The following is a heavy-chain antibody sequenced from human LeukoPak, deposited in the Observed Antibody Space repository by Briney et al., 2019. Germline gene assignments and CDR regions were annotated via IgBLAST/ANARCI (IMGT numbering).Heavy chain of an antibody. J-gene: IGHJ3*02. CDR2: IYYSGST. CDR3: ARKTDDAFDI. CDR1: GGSISSSSYY. Sequence: PSETLSLTCTVSGGSISSSSYYWGWIRQPPGKGLEWIGSIYYSGSTYYNPSLKSRVTISVDTSKNQFSLKLSSVTAADTAVYHCARKTDDAFDIWGQGTMVTVSS. V-gene: IGHV4-39*07.